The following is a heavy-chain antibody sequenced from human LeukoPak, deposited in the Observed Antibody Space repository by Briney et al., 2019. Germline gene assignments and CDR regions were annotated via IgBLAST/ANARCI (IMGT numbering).Heavy chain of an antibody. V-gene: IGHV4-38-2*01. CDR3: ARPRYDFWSAKPDAFDI. D-gene: IGHD3-3*01. CDR2: VYHSGST. CDR1: GYSISSGYY. Sequence: SETLSLTCAVSGYSISSGYYWGWIRQPPGKGLEWIGSVYHSGSTYYNPSLKSRVTISVDTSKNQFSLKLSPVTAADTAVYYCARPRYDFWSAKPDAFDIWGQGTMVTVSS. J-gene: IGHJ3*02.